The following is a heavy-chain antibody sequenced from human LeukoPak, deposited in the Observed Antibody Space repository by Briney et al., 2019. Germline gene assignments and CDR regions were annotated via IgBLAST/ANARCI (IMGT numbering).Heavy chain of an antibody. CDR1: GGSISSGGYY. J-gene: IGHJ4*02. CDR3: ARVKGYGDYFFDY. V-gene: IGHV4-31*03. Sequence: SQTLSLTCTVSGGSISSGGYYWSWIRQHPGKGLEWIGYIYYSGSTNYNPSLKSRVTISVDTSKNQFSLKLSSVTAADTAVYYCARVKGYGDYFFDYWGQGTLVTVSS. D-gene: IGHD4-17*01. CDR2: IYYSGST.